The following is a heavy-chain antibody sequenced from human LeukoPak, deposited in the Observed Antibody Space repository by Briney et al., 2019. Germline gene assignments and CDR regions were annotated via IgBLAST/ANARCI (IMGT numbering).Heavy chain of an antibody. Sequence: GGSLRLSCAASGFTFSSYAMSWVRQAPGKGLEWVSAISVSGGSTYYADSVKGRFTISRDNSKNTLYLQMNSLRAEETAVYYCAKERSRGGDCLDYWGQGTLVTVSS. V-gene: IGHV3-23*01. D-gene: IGHD2-21*02. CDR1: GFTFSSYA. J-gene: IGHJ4*02. CDR3: AKERSRGGDCLDY. CDR2: ISVSGGST.